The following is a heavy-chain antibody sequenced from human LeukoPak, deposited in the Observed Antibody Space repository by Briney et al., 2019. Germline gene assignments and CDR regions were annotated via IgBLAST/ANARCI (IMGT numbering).Heavy chain of an antibody. D-gene: IGHD3-10*01. J-gene: IGHJ4*02. CDR3: AKPLAKMVQGVIIPHGFDY. Sequence: ASVKVSCKVSGYTLTELSMHWVRQAPGKGLEWMGGFDPEDGETIYAQKFQGRVTMTEDTSTDTAYMELSSLRSEDTAVYYCAKPLAKMVQGVIIPHGFDYWGQGTLVTVSS. CDR1: GYTLTELS. V-gene: IGHV1-24*01. CDR2: FDPEDGET.